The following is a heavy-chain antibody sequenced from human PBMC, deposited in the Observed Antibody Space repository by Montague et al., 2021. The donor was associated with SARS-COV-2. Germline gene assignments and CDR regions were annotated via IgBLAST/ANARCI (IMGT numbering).Heavy chain of an antibody. CDR1: GFTFSSYG. V-gene: IGHV3-33*08. Sequence: SLRLSCAASGFTFSSYGMHWVRQAPGKGLEWVAVIWYDGSNIYYADSVKGRFTISRDNSKNTLYLQMNSLRAEDTAVYYCARATMRGSYYADAFDIWGQGTMVTVSS. CDR2: IWYDGSNI. D-gene: IGHD1-26*01. J-gene: IGHJ3*02. CDR3: ARATMRGSYYADAFDI.